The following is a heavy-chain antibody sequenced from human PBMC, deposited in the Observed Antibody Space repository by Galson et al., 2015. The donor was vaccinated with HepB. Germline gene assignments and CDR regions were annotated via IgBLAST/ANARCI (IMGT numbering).Heavy chain of an antibody. CDR3: ARFGYCSSTSCLLDWFDP. Sequence: SVKVSCKASGYTFTSYGISWVRQAPGQGLEWMGWISAYNGNTNYAQKLQGRVTMTTDTSTSTAYMELRSLRSDDTAVYYCARFGYCSSTSCLLDWFDPWGQGTLVTVSS. D-gene: IGHD2-2*03. V-gene: IGHV1-18*01. J-gene: IGHJ5*02. CDR1: GYTFTSYG. CDR2: ISAYNGNT.